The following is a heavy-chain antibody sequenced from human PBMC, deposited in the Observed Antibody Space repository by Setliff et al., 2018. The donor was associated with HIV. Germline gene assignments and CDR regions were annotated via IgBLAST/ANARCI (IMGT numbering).Heavy chain of an antibody. CDR2: INPHTGDT. Sequence: ASVKVSCKASGYTLTANYMHWVRQAPGQGLEWMGRINPHTGDTNYAQKFQDRVTMTTDTSIDTAYMELSRLRSDDTAIYYCARANLLGFFDYWGQGILVTVSS. CDR3: ARANLLGFFDY. D-gene: IGHD7-27*01. CDR1: GYTLTANY. V-gene: IGHV1-2*06. J-gene: IGHJ4*02.